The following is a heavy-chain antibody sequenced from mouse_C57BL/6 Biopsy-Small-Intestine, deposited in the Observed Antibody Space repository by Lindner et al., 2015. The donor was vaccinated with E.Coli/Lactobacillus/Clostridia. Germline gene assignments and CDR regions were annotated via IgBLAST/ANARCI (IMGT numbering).Heavy chain of an antibody. Sequence: VQLQESGPELVKPGASVKIPCKASGYTFTDYNMDWVRQSHGKSLGWIGDIDPNNGGTIYNQKFKDKATLTVDKSSSTAYMELRSLTSEDTAVYYCARDGDYYGSECFDVWGTGTTVTVSS. J-gene: IGHJ1*03. CDR2: IDPNNGGT. V-gene: IGHV1-18*01. CDR1: GYTFTDYN. D-gene: IGHD1-1*01. CDR3: ARDGDYYGSECFDV.